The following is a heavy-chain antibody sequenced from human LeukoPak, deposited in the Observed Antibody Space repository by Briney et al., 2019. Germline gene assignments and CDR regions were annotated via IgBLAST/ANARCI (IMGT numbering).Heavy chain of an antibody. D-gene: IGHD3-22*01. V-gene: IGHV4-31*03. J-gene: IGHJ4*02. Sequence: SETLSLTCTVSGGSISSGGYYWSWIRQHPGKGLEWLRYIYYSGSTYYNPSLKSRVTRSVDTSKNQFSLKLSSVTAADTAVYYCARGEGSYYYDSSGYYYFDYWGQGTLVTVSS. CDR3: ARGEGSYYYDSSGYYYFDY. CDR1: GGSISSGGYY. CDR2: IYYSGST.